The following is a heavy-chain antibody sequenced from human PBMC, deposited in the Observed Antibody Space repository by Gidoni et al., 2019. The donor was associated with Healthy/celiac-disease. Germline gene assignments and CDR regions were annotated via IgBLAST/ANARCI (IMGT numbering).Heavy chain of an antibody. CDR1: GGSISSSSYY. V-gene: IGHV4-39*01. J-gene: IGHJ5*02. Sequence: QLQLQESGPGLVKPSETLSLTCTVSGGSISSSSYYWGWIRQPPGKGLEWIGSIYYSGSTYYTPSLKSRVTISVDTSKNQFSLKLSSVTAADTAVYYCARHSFWLDYGSGNNWFDPWGQGTLVTVSS. CDR2: IYYSGST. CDR3: ARHSFWLDYGSGNNWFDP. D-gene: IGHD3-10*01.